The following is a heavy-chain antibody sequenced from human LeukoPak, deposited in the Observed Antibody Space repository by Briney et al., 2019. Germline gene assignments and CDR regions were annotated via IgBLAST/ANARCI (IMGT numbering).Heavy chain of an antibody. CDR2: IRYDGSNK. Sequence: PGGSLRLSCAASGFTFDDYAMHWVRQAPGKGLEWVAFIRYDGSNKDYADSVKGRFTISRDNSKNTLYLQMNSLRSEDTAVYYCAKDKGFLEWLLNNPPDYWGQGTLVTVSS. CDR1: GFTFDDYA. V-gene: IGHV3-30*02. D-gene: IGHD3-3*01. CDR3: AKDKGFLEWLLNNPPDY. J-gene: IGHJ4*02.